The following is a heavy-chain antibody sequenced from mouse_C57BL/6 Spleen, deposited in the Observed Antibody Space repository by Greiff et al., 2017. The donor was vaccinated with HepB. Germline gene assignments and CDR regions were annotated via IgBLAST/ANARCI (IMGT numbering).Heavy chain of an antibody. CDR3: ARDVGGNYEGYFDV. V-gene: IGHV3-6*01. CDR2: ISYDGSN. J-gene: IGHJ1*03. D-gene: IGHD2-1*01. Sequence: VQLKESGPGLVKPSQSLSLTCSVTGYSITSGYYWNWLRQFPGNKLEWMGYISYDGSNNYNPSLKNRISITRVTAKNQFFLKLNSVTTEDTATYYRARDVGGNYEGYFDVWGTGTTVTVSS. CDR1: GYSITSGYY.